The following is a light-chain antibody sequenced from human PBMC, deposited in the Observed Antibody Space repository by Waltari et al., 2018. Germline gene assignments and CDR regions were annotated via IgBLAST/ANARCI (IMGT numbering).Light chain of an antibody. CDR3: ASRGASKV. CDR2: EVS. V-gene: IGLV2-8*01. CDR1: SRDVGAHKY. Sequence: QSALTQPPSASGSPGQSVTISCTGTSRDVGAHKYVSWYQQHPGKAPKLLIYEVSKRASGVPDRFSGSKSGNTASLTVSGLQAEDEADYYCASRGASKVFGGGTKLTVL. J-gene: IGLJ2*01.